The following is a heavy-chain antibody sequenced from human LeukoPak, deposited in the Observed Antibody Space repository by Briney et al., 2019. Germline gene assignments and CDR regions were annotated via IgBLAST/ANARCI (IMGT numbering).Heavy chain of an antibody. CDR1: GDFIRSYW. J-gene: IGHJ4*02. CDR2: IYATGST. V-gene: IGHV4-4*07. Sequence: PSETLSLTCDVSGDFIRSYWWGWVRQPAGKGLEWIGRIYATGSTKFNPSPKSRLTMSMDTSTNQFSLKLSLKLTSVTAADTAVYFCARQGYTASYYFLDFWSQGTLVTVSP. D-gene: IGHD1-26*01. CDR3: ARQGYTASYYFLDF.